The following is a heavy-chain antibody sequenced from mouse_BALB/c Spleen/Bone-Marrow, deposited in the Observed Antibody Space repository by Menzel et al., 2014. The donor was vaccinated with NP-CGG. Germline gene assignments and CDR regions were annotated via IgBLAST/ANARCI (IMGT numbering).Heavy chain of an antibody. CDR3: TREGDSPFAY. CDR1: GYTFTSYY. Sequence: VQLQQSGAELAKPGASVKLSCKASGYTFTSYYMYWVKQRPGQGLEWIGEINPSNGGTNFNEKFKSKATLTVDKSSSTAYMQLSSLTYEDSAVYYCTREGDSPFAYWGQGTLVTVSA. D-gene: IGHD2-13*01. J-gene: IGHJ3*01. CDR2: INPSNGGT. V-gene: IGHV1S81*02.